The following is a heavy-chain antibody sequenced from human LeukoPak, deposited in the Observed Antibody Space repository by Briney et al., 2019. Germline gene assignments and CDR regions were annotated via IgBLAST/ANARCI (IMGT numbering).Heavy chain of an antibody. V-gene: IGHV1-2*02. D-gene: IGHD3-22*01. CDR1: GYTFTGCY. CDR3: ARVTHSSPSTYYYDSSGYYYFDY. CDR2: VNPTSGGT. J-gene: IGHJ4*02. Sequence: ASVKVSCKASGYTFTGCYMHWVRQAPGQGLEWMGWVNPTSGGTNYAQKFQGRVTMTRDTSISTAYMELSSLRSEDTAVYYCARVTHSSPSTYYYDSSGYYYFDYWGQGTLVTVSS.